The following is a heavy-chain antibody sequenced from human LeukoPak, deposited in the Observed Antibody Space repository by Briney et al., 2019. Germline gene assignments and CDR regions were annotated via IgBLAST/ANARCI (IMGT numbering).Heavy chain of an antibody. J-gene: IGHJ3*01. CDR1: GASVCTTAYF. V-gene: IGHV4-61*02. CDR3: ASYREAYDLYPHGLDV. D-gene: IGHD5-24*01. CDR2: IYASGNT. Sequence: PSETLSLTCSVSGASVCTTAYFWNWIRQPAGEGLEWIGRIYASGNTHYNPSLKSRVTMSLDTSKNQFSLTMNSVTAADSAVYFCASYREAYDLYPHGLDVWGRGTVVTVSS.